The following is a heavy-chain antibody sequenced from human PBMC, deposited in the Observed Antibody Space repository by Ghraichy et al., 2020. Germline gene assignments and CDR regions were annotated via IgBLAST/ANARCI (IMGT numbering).Heavy chain of an antibody. CDR2: ITAYSGNT. CDR3: AREWAAKAQFDY. D-gene: IGHD2-15*01. J-gene: IGHJ4*02. CDR1: GFTFSSHG. Sequence: ASVKVSCKTSGFTFSSHGFSWVRQAPGQGLEWIGWITAYSGNTNYAQKFHGRVTMTTDTSTNTASMEMRSLTFDDTAVYFCAREWAAKAQFDYWGQGTLVTVSS. V-gene: IGHV1-18*04.